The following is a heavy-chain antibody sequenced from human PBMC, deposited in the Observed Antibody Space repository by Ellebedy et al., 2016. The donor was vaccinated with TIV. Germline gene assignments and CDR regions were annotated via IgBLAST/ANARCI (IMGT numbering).Heavy chain of an antibody. V-gene: IGHV4-34*01. Sequence: SETLSLXXAVYGGSFSGYYWSWIRQPPGKGLEWIGEINHSGSTNYNPSLKSRVTISVDTSKNQFSLKLSSVTAADTAVYYCARGNQQYYGSGRLFYYYYGMDVWGQGTTVTVSS. CDR3: ARGNQQYYGSGRLFYYYYGMDV. J-gene: IGHJ6*02. CDR2: INHSGST. D-gene: IGHD3-10*01. CDR1: GGSFSGYY.